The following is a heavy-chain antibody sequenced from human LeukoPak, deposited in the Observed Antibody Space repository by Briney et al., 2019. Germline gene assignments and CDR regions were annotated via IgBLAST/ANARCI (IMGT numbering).Heavy chain of an antibody. D-gene: IGHD4-17*01. Sequence: SETLSLTCAVYGGSFSGYYWSWIRQPPGKGLEWIGEINHSGSTNYNPSLKSRVTISVDTSKNQFSLKLSSVTAADTAVYYCARHDDYGDSTFDYWGQGTLVTVSS. J-gene: IGHJ4*02. V-gene: IGHV4-34*01. CDR1: GGSFSGYY. CDR2: INHSGST. CDR3: ARHDDYGDSTFDY.